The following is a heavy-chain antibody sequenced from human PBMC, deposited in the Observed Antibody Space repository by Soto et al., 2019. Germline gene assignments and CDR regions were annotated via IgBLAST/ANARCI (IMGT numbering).Heavy chain of an antibody. J-gene: IGHJ5*02. Sequence: SETLSLTCAVSGYSISSGYYWGWIRQPPGKGLEWIGSIYHSGSTYYNPSLKSRVTISVDTSKNQFSLKLSSVTAADTAVYYCARGFLYPNWFDPWGQGTLVTVSS. V-gene: IGHV4-38-2*01. CDR2: IYHSGST. D-gene: IGHD2-2*02. CDR1: GYSISSGYY. CDR3: ARGFLYPNWFDP.